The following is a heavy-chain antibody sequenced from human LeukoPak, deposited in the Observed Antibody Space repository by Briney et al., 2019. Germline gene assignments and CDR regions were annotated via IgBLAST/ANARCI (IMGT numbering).Heavy chain of an antibody. V-gene: IGHV4-61*05. Sequence: PSETLSLTCTVSGGSISSSSYYWSGIRQPPGKGLEGIGEINHSGSTNYNPSLKSRVTISVDKSTNQFSLKLSSVTAADTAVYYCARAAAGPRGAYYYYYYGMDVWGQGTTVTVSS. J-gene: IGHJ6*02. CDR1: GGSISSSSYY. D-gene: IGHD6-13*01. CDR3: ARAAAGPRGAYYYYYYGMDV. CDR2: INHSGST.